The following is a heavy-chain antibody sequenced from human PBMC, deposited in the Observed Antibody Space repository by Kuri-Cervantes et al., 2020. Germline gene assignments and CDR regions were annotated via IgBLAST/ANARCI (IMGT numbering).Heavy chain of an antibody. J-gene: IGHJ5*02. D-gene: IGHD3-10*01. Sequence: SETLSLTCTVSGGSISSGDYYWSWIRQPPGKGLEWIGYIYYSGSTYYNPSLKSRVTISVDTSKNQFSLKLSSVTAADTAVYYCARNYYGSGSYSNWFDPWGQETLVTVSS. CDR1: GGSISSGDYY. V-gene: IGHV4-30-4*01. CDR2: IYYSGST. CDR3: ARNYYGSGSYSNWFDP.